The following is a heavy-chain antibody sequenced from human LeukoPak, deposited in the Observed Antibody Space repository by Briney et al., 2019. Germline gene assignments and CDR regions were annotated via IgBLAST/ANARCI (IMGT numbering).Heavy chain of an antibody. CDR2: IYSGGST. J-gene: IGHJ3*02. CDR3: ARVGGCRGGDCYADAFDI. V-gene: IGHV3-53*01. D-gene: IGHD2-21*02. Sequence: GGSLRLSCAASGFTVSSNYMSWVRQAPGKGLEWVSVIYSGGSTYYADSVKGRFTISRDNSNNTLYLQMNSLRAEDTAVYYCARVGGCRGGDCYADAFDIWGQGTMVTVSS. CDR1: GFTVSSNY.